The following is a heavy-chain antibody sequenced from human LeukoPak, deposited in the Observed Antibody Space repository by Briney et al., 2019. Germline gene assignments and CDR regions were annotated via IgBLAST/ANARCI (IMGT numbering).Heavy chain of an antibody. CDR2: IKQDGSEK. CDR3: ARGPRMYYYYYMDV. Sequence: GGSLRLSCAASGFTFSSYWMSWVRQAPGKGLEWVANIKQDGSEKYYVDSVKGRFTISRDNDKNSLFLQMTSLRAEDTAVYYCARGPRMYYYYYMDVWGKGTTVTVSS. V-gene: IGHV3-7*03. J-gene: IGHJ6*03. CDR1: GFTFSSYW.